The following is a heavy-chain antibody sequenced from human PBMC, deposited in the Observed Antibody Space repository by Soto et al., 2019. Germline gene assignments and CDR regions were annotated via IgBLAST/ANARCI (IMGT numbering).Heavy chain of an antibody. CDR3: AREGGDYGDYQSYYYYYMDV. CDR2: IYSGGST. CDR1: GFTVSSNY. J-gene: IGHJ6*03. Sequence: GGSLRLSCAASGFTVSSNYMSWVRQAPGKGLEWVSVIYSGGSTYYADSVKGRFTISRDNSKNTLYLQMNSLRAEDTAVYYCAREGGDYGDYQSYYYYYMDVWGKGTTVTVSS. D-gene: IGHD4-17*01. V-gene: IGHV3-66*01.